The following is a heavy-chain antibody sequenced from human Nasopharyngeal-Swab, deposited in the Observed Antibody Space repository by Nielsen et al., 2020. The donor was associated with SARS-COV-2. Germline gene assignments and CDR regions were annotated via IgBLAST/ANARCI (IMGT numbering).Heavy chain of an antibody. Sequence: SETLSLTCTVSGGSISSYYWSWIRQPPGKGLEWIGSIYYSGSTYYNPSLKSRVTISVDTSKNQFSLKLSSVTAADTAVYYCARAIRITIFGVVASFDYWGQGTLVTVSS. J-gene: IGHJ4*02. CDR1: GGSISSYY. D-gene: IGHD3-3*01. CDR2: IYYSGST. V-gene: IGHV4-59*01. CDR3: ARAIRITIFGVVASFDY.